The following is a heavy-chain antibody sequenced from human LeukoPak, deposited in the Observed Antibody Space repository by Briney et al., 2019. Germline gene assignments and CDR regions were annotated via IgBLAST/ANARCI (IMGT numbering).Heavy chain of an antibody. J-gene: IGHJ6*03. CDR1: GGSISSYY. CDR3: ARDAPAAADYYYYMDV. V-gene: IGHV4-59*01. CDR2: IYYSGST. Sequence: SETLSLTCTVSGGSISSYYWSWIRQPPGKGLEWIGYIYYSGSTNYNPSLKSRVTISVDTSKNQFSLKLSSVTAADTAVYYCARDAPAAADYYYYMDVWGKGTTVTISS. D-gene: IGHD6-13*01.